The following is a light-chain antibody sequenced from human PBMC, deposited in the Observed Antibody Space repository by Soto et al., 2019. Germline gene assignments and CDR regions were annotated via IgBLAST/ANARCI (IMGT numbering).Light chain of an antibody. J-gene: IGLJ2*01. V-gene: IGLV2-14*01. CDR3: SSYINTGVV. CDR2: EVN. CDR1: SSDVGSYNY. Sequence: QSALTQPASVSGSPGQSITISCTGSSSDVGSYNYVSWYQQHPGKAPKLMIYEVNNRPSGISNRFSGSKSGNTASLTISGLQADDEADYYCSSYINTGVVFGGGTKLTVL.